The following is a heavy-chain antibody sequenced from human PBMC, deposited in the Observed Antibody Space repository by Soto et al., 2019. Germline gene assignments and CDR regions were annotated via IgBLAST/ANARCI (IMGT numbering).Heavy chain of an antibody. D-gene: IGHD6-25*01. J-gene: IGHJ6*03. V-gene: IGHV3-33*01. Sequence: PGGSLRLSCAASGFTFSSYGMHWVRQAPGKGLEWVAVIWYDGSNKYYADSVKGRFTISRDNSKNTLYLQMNSLRAEDTAVYYCARPGLATADSHYYYMDVWGKGTTVTVSS. CDR2: IWYDGSNK. CDR3: ARPGLATADSHYYYMDV. CDR1: GFTFSSYG.